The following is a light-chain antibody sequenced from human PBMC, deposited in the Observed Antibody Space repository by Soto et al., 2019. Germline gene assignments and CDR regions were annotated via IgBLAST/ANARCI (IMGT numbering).Light chain of an antibody. Sequence: DIVMTQSPDSLAVSLGERATIRCESSQSILSTFNNKNQIAWYQQKPGQPPKLPIYWASTREFGVPDRFSGSGSGTDFTLTVSSVQAEDVATYFCQHYYTTPVTFGQGTRLEIK. J-gene: IGKJ5*01. CDR2: WAS. CDR3: QHYYTTPVT. V-gene: IGKV4-1*01. CDR1: QSILSTFNNKNQ.